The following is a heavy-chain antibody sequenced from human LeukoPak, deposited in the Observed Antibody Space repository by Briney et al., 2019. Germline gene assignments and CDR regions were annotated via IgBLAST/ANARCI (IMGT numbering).Heavy chain of an antibody. Sequence: GGSLRLSCAASGFSFSSYNMNWVRQTPGKGLEWVANIKQDGSEKYYVDSVKGRFTISRDNAKNSLYLQMNSLRAEDTAVYYCARGREQWLVKIDAFDIWGQGTMVTVSS. J-gene: IGHJ3*02. V-gene: IGHV3-7*01. D-gene: IGHD6-19*01. CDR2: IKQDGSEK. CDR1: GFSFSSYN. CDR3: ARGREQWLVKIDAFDI.